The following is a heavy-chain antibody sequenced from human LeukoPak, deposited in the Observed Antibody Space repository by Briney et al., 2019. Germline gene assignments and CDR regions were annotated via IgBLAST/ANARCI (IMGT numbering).Heavy chain of an antibody. J-gene: IGHJ4*02. V-gene: IGHV3-53*01. Sequence: PGGSLRFSCAASGFTVSNNYMGWVRQAPGKWLEWVSVIYSGGTTYYADSVKGRVTISRDNSKNTVYLQMNSLRAEDTAVYYCARDQSSGYDPGLSFDYWGQGTLVTVSS. D-gene: IGHD5-12*01. CDR3: ARDQSSGYDPGLSFDY. CDR1: GFTVSNNY. CDR2: IYSGGTT.